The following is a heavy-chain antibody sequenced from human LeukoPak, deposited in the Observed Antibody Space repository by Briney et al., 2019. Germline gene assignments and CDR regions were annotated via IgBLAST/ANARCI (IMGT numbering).Heavy chain of an antibody. CDR3: ARAGYCSGGSCYSYFDP. D-gene: IGHD2-15*01. J-gene: IGHJ5*02. V-gene: IGHV3-74*01. Sequence: PGGSLRLSCAASGFTFSSYWMHWVRHAPGKGLVWVSRINSDGSSTSYADSVEGRFTISRDNAKNTLYLQMNSLRAEDTAVYYCARAGYCSGGSCYSYFDPWGQGTLVTVSS. CDR2: INSDGSST. CDR1: GFTFSSYW.